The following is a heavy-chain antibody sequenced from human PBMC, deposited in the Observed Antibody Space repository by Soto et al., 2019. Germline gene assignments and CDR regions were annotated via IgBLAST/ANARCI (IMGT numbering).Heavy chain of an antibody. CDR3: EKSPRGEMATD. CDR2: INTYNGMT. CDR1: GYTFINYH. D-gene: IGHD2-21*01. J-gene: IGHJ4*02. V-gene: IGHV1-18*01. Sequence: QVQLVQSGGEVKKPGASVTVSCKASGYTFINYHITWGRQAPGQGLEWMAWINTYNGMTDYARRFQGRVTMTRDTSTSTAFMELRNLESDDTAVYFCEKSPRGEMATDWGQGTLVIVSS.